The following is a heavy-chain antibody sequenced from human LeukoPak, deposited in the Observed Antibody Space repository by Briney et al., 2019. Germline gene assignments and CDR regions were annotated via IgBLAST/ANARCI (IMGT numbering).Heavy chain of an antibody. CDR1: GYIFGSYW. J-gene: IGHJ4*02. D-gene: IGHD3-16*01. V-gene: IGHV5-51*01. Sequence: GESLKISCKTSGYIFGSYWIGWVRQMPGKGLEWMGIIYPGDSDTKYSPSFQGQVTISADKSISTAYLQWSSLKASDTAMYYCSKKAGGTPYSFDSWGPGTLFTVSS. CDR2: IYPGDSDT. CDR3: SKKAGGTPYSFDS.